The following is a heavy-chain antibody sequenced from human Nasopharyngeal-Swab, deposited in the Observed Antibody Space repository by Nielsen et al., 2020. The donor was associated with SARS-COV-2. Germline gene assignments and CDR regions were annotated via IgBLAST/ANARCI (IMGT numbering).Heavy chain of an antibody. Sequence: ASVKVSCKASGYTFTGYGISWVRQAPGQGLEWMGWISAYNGNTNYAQKLQGRVTMTTDTSTSTAYMELRSLRSDDTAVYYCARDLPRITIFGVVDYWGQGTLVTVSS. CDR1: GYTFTGYG. V-gene: IGHV1-18*01. CDR2: ISAYNGNT. D-gene: IGHD3-3*01. J-gene: IGHJ4*02. CDR3: ARDLPRITIFGVVDY.